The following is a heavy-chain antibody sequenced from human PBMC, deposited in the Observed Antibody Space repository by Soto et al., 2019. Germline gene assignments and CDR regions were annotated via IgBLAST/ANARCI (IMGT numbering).Heavy chain of an antibody. CDR2: INHDGSKT. CDR1: QFSFSSCW. D-gene: IGHD6-13*01. CDR3: VREPWGFSGTWYDY. J-gene: IGHJ4*02. V-gene: IGHV3-74*01. Sequence: GGSLSLSCAASQFSFSSCWMHWVRHVPGKGPAWVSRINHDGSKTEYADSVKGRFTISRDNTNNTLYLQMNSLRVEDTAMYYCVREPWGFSGTWYDYWGQGTLVTVSS.